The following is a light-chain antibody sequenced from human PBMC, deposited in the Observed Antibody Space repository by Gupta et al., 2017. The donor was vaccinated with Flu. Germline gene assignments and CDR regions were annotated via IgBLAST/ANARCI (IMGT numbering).Light chain of an antibody. CDR1: QSVSSSY. V-gene: IGKV3-20*01. CDR2: GAS. CDR3: QQYGTGNT. Sequence: EIVLTQSPGTLSLSPGERATLSCRASQSVSSSYLAWYQQKPGQAPRLLIYGASSRATGIPDRFSGSGSGTDFTLTISRLEPEDFAVYYCQQYGTGNTFGPGTKVDIK. J-gene: IGKJ3*01.